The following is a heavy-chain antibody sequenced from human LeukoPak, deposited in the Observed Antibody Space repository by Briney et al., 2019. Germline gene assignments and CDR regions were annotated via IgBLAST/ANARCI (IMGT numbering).Heavy chain of an antibody. Sequence: SGPALLKPTQTLTLTCTFSGFSLSTSAMRVSWIRQPPGKALEWLARIDWDDDKFYTTSLKTRLTISKDTSKNQVVLTMTNMDPVDTATYYCARTYDRSGYLFDYWGQGILVTVSS. J-gene: IGHJ4*02. D-gene: IGHD3-22*01. CDR1: GFSLSTSAMR. CDR2: IDWDDDK. V-gene: IGHV2-70*04. CDR3: ARTYDRSGYLFDY.